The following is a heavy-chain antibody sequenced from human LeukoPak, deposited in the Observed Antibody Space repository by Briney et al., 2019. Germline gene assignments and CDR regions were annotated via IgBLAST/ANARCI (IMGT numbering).Heavy chain of an antibody. CDR1: RFFLGGYV. D-gene: IGHD3-3*01. V-gene: IGHV3-30-3*01. J-gene: IGHJ4*02. Sequence: GGALRLSCAHSRFFLGGYVMHWVRQAPRTGLQWLAVISYDGDKTYYADYVEGRFTITRDNSKSTVYLEINSLRSEDTAIYYCARGFNDFWRGSQFEYWGQGTLVTVSS. CDR3: ARGFNDFWRGSQFEY. CDR2: ISYDGDKT.